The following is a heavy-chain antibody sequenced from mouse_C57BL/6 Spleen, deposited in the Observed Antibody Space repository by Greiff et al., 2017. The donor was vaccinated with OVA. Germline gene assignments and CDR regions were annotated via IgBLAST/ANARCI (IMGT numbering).Heavy chain of an antibody. CDR1: GYTFSDYY. CDR3: ARRWDGSYAMDY. V-gene: IGHV5-12*01. D-gene: IGHD2-3*01. Sequence: EVQLQESGGGLVQPGGSLKLSCAASGYTFSDYYMNWVRQTPEQRLEWVAYISNGGGSTYYPDTVKGRFTLSRDNATNTLYLQMSRLKSADTAMYYCARRWDGSYAMDYWGQGTSVTVSS. CDR2: ISNGGGST. J-gene: IGHJ4*01.